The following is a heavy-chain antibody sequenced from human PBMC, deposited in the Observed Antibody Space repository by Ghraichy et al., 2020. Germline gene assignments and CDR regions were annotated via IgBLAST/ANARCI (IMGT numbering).Heavy chain of an antibody. CDR3: ARGRYGYCSGGSCYAMGY. Sequence: SETLSLTCAVYGGAFSGYYWSWIRQPPGKGLEWIGEINHSGSTNYNPSLKSRVTLSVDTSKNQFSLKLSSVTAADTAVYYCARGRYGYCSGGSCYAMGYWGQGTLVTVAS. J-gene: IGHJ4*02. CDR1: GGAFSGYY. D-gene: IGHD2-15*01. V-gene: IGHV4-34*01. CDR2: INHSGST.